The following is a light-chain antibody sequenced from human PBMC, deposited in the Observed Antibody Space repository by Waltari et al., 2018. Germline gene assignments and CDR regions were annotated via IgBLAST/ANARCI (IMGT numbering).Light chain of an antibody. Sequence: EVVMTQSPATLSVSPGERATLSCRASQSVSTNLAWSQQKPGQAPRLLIYGAAVRATDIPARFSGSGSGTEFTLTISSLQSEDFAVYYCQQYGTFGQGTKLEIK. CDR1: QSVSTN. CDR2: GAA. J-gene: IGKJ2*01. V-gene: IGKV3-15*01. CDR3: QQYGT.